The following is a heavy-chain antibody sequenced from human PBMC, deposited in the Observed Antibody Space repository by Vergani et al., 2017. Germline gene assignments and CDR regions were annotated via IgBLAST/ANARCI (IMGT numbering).Heavy chain of an antibody. D-gene: IGHD2-2*01. CDR1: GFTFSSHA. J-gene: IGHJ3*01. CDR2: IKNTGDST. Sequence: EVQLLQSEGAVVQPGGSLRLSCVASGFTFSSHAMSWVRQGHGQGLEWVSSIKNTGDSTHYADSVKGRFTISRDNSKNTLYLQMTDLGAEDTATYYCAKVCGSTSCPYGGGAFDVWGHGTMVTVSS. CDR3: AKVCGSTSCPYGGGAFDV. V-gene: IGHV3-23*01.